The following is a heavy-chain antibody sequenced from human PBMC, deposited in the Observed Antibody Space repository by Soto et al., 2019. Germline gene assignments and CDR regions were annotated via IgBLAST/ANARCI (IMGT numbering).Heavy chain of an antibody. CDR2: ITATGDRT. CDR1: GFRFSSYS. CDR3: ATMNGYFEY. Sequence: AGGSLRLSCADSGFRFSSYSMSWVRQTPGKGLEWVAAITATGDRTYYADSVTGRFTISRGNSKKTHYLQMTSLRAEDTAMYYCATMNGYFEYWGQGTPVTVSS. D-gene: IGHD3-22*01. V-gene: IGHV3-23*01. J-gene: IGHJ4*02.